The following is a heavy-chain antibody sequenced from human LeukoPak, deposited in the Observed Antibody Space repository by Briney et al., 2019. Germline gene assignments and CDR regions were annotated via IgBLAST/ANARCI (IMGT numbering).Heavy chain of an antibody. CDR1: GDSISIGNYR. V-gene: IGHV4-30-4*01. CDR2: IYYIGTA. J-gene: IGHJ6*03. Sequence: PSETLSLTCSVSGDSISIGNYRWSWIRQSPGKGLEWIGYIYYIGTAYYNPSLRSRVALSADTSKNQFSPKLNSVTVADTAVYYCARLMDIFGVVIIPVKYMDVWGKGTTVTVSS. CDR3: ARLMDIFGVVIIPVKYMDV. D-gene: IGHD3-3*02.